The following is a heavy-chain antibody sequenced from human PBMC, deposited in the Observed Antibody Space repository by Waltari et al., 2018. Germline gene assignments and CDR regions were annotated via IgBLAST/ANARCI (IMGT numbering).Heavy chain of an antibody. Sequence: QVQLQESGPGLVKPSETLSLTCAVSGYSISSGYYWGWIRQPPGKGLEWNGSIYHSGSPYYNPSLKSRVTISVDTSKNQFSLKLSSVTAADTSVYYCARQSSIAAAYWGQGTLVTVSS. J-gene: IGHJ4*02. CDR2: IYHSGSP. D-gene: IGHD6-13*01. V-gene: IGHV4-38-2*01. CDR3: ARQSSIAAAY. CDR1: GYSISSGYY.